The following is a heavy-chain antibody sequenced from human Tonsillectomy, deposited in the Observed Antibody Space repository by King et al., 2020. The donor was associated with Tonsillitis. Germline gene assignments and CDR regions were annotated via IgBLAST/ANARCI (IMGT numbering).Heavy chain of an antibody. CDR3: ARSAGTEGSHFDY. CDR1: GGTFSSYA. Sequence: QLVQSGAEVKKPGSSVKVSCKASGGTFSSYAISWVQQAPGQGLEWMGGIIPILGIANYAQKFQGRVTITADKSTSTAYMELSSLRSEDTAVYYCARSAGTEGSHFDYWGQGTLVTVSS. J-gene: IGHJ4*02. V-gene: IGHV1-69*10. CDR2: IIPILGIA. D-gene: IGHD6-13*01.